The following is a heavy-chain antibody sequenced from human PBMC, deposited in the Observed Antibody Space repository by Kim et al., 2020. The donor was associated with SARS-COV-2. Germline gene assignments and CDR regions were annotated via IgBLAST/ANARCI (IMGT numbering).Heavy chain of an antibody. CDR3: ARHPAELAYCGGDCSGYFDL. V-gene: IGHV5-10-1*01. Sequence: GESLKISCKGSGYSFTSYWISWVRQMPGKGLEWMGRIDPSDSYTNYSPSFQGHVTISADKSISTAYLQWSSLKASDTAMYYCARHPAELAYCGGDCSGYFDLWGRGTLVTVSS. J-gene: IGHJ2*01. CDR2: IDPSDSYT. D-gene: IGHD2-21*02. CDR1: GYSFTSYW.